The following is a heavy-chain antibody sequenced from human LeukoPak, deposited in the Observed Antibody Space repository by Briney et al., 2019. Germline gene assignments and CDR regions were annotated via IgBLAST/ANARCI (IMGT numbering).Heavy chain of an antibody. Sequence: GESLKISCKASGYRFTSDWIAWVRQMPGKGLEWMGIIYPGDSDTRYSPSFQGQVTISADKSISTAYLQWSSLRASDTAIYYCARHPFDWGQGTLVTVSS. CDR1: GYRFTSDW. CDR2: IYPGDSDT. J-gene: IGHJ4*02. V-gene: IGHV5-51*01. CDR3: ARHPFD.